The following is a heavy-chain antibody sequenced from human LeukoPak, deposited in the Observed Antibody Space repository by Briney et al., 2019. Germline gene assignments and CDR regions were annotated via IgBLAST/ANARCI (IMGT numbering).Heavy chain of an antibody. CDR1: GFTFSNTW. Sequence: GGSLRLSCAASGFTFSNTWMNWVRQAPGKGLEWDGRIQRKTDGGTTEYAAPVKGRFTISRDDSKTTLYLQMNSLKTEDTAVYYCATLTVRGVINIWGQGTLVTVSS. V-gene: IGHV3-15*01. D-gene: IGHD3-10*01. CDR2: IQRKTDGGTT. J-gene: IGHJ4*02. CDR3: ATLTVRGVINI.